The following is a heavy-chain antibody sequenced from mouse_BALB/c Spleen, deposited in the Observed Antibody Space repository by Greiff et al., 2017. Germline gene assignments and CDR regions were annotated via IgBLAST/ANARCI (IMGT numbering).Heavy chain of an antibody. D-gene: IGHD1-1*01. CDR2: IYPGDGDT. CDR3: ARPLYYGSSYVFAY. CDR1: GYTFTSYW. Sequence: VKLQESGAELARPGASVKLSCKASGYTFTSYWMQWVKQRPGQGLEWIGAIYPGDGDTRYTQKFKGKATLTADKSSSTAYMQLSSLASEDSAVYYCARPLYYGSSYVFAYWGQGTLVTVSA. J-gene: IGHJ3*01. V-gene: IGHV1-87*01.